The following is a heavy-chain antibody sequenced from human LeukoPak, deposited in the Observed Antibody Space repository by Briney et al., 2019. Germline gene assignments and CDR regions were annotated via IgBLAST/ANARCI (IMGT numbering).Heavy chain of an antibody. V-gene: IGHV3-66*01. J-gene: IGHJ4*02. Sequence: PGGSLRLSFATPGLTVSNNHMNWVRQAPAKVLERDSLIYSDDTTYYADSVKGRFTISRDGSKNTMYLQMNSLRVEDTAVYYCARDPPAVTANTYGWGQGTLVTVSS. CDR1: GLTVSNNH. CDR2: IYSDDTT. CDR3: ARDPPAVTANTYG. D-gene: IGHD5-18*01.